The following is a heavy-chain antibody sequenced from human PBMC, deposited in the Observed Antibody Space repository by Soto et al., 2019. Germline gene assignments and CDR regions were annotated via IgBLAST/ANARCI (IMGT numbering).Heavy chain of an antibody. V-gene: IGHV1-18*01. CDR2: ISAYNGNT. J-gene: IGHJ4*02. CDR1: GYTFTSYG. Sequence: QVQLVQSGAEVKKPGASVKVSCKASGYTFTSYGISWVRQAPGQGLEWMGWISAYNGNTNYAQKLQGRVTMTTDTHTSTAYIELTSPRAADTAAHYSPRAGIAARRVDYSGQRPLVTFSS. CDR3: PRAGIAARRVDY. D-gene: IGHD6-6*01.